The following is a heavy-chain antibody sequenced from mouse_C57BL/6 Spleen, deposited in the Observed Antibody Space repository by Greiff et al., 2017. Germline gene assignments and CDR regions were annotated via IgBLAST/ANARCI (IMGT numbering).Heavy chain of an antibody. D-gene: IGHD2-3*01. CDR1: GFTFSDYG. V-gene: IGHV5-17*01. J-gene: IGHJ4*01. CDR2: ISSGSSTI. CDR3: ARYDGYYPSYAMDY. Sequence: EVKVEESGGGLVKPGGSLKLSCAASGFTFSDYGMHWVRQAPEKGLEWVAYISSGSSTIYYADTVKGRFTISRDNAKNTLFLQMTSLRSEDTAMYYCARYDGYYPSYAMDYWGQGTSVTVSS.